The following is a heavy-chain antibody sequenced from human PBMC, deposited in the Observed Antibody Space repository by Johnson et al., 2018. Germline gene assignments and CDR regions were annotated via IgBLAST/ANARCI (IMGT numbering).Heavy chain of an antibody. Sequence: QVQLVQSGGGVVQPGRSLRLSCAASGFTFSNYGLHWVRQAPGKGLEWVAVISYDGSNKYYADSVKGRFTISRDNAKNSLYLQMNSLRAGDTAGYYGARDHRPQYCSGTSCYYYYMDVWGKGTTVTVSS. D-gene: IGHD2-2*01. CDR2: ISYDGSNK. J-gene: IGHJ6*03. CDR1: GFTFSNYG. CDR3: ARDHRPQYCSGTSCYYYYMDV. V-gene: IGHV3-30*03.